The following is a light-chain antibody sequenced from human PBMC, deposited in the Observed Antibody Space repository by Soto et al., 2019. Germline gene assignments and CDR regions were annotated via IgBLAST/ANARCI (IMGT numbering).Light chain of an antibody. CDR1: QSIGTY. V-gene: IGKV1-39*01. J-gene: IGKJ3*01. CDR3: QQSFTTPFS. CDR2: AGS. Sequence: DVQMTQSPSSLSASVGDRVTISCRASQSIGTYLNWYQPTPGKAPRLLIYAGSDLQSGVPSRFSASGSGTDFTLTISDLQPEDFGTYFCQQSFTTPFSFGPGTNMDVK.